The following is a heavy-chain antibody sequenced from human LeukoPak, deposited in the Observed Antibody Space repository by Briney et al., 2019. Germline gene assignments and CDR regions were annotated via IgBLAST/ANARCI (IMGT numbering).Heavy chain of an antibody. CDR3: ARDRDCTNGVCYTDY. CDR2: MYSSGST. J-gene: IGHJ4*02. Sequence: SETLSLTCFVSGDSISRGTYGWDWIRQTPGKELEWIGSMYSSGSTHYNPSLKSRVTISVDTSRNQISLKLISVTAADTAVYYCARDRDCTNGVCYTDYWGQGTLVTVSS. CDR1: GDSISRGTYG. V-gene: IGHV4-39*07. D-gene: IGHD2-8*01.